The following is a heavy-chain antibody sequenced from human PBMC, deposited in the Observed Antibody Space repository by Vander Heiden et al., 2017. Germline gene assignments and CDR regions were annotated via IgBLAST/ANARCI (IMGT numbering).Heavy chain of an antibody. CDR2: INPNSGGT. J-gene: IGHJ6*02. CDR1: GYTFTGYY. Sequence: QVQLVQSGAEVKKPGASVQVSCKASGYTFTGYYMHWVRQAPGQGLEWMGWINPNSGGTNYAQKFQGRVTMTRDTSISTAYMELSRLRSDDTAVYYCARVRLEWELRSRGGDYYGMDVWGQGTTVTVSS. CDR3: ARVRLEWELRSRGGDYYGMDV. V-gene: IGHV1-2*02. D-gene: IGHD1-26*01.